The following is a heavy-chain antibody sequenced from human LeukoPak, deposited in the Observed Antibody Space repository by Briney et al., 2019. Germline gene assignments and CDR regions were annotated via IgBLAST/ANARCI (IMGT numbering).Heavy chain of an antibody. V-gene: IGHV4-4*02. CDR3: TREDRPFCPFAY. D-gene: IGHD3-22*01. J-gene: IGHJ4*02. CDR1: GFTFSSYG. Sequence: PGGSLRLSCAASGFTFSSYGMHWVRQAPGKGLEWIGEISHDGTTNYNPSLRSRVAMSLDRANNQFSLSLTSVTAADTAVYYCTREDRPFCPFAYWGQGVLVTVSS. CDR2: ISHDGTT.